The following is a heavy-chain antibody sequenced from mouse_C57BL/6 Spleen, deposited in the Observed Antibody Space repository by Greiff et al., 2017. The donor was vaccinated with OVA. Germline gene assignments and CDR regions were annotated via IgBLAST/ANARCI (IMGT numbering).Heavy chain of an antibody. CDR1: GYTFTSYW. CDR2: IHPNSGST. CDR3: ARTIITTVPGMGY. V-gene: IGHV1-64*01. J-gene: IGHJ4*01. Sequence: VQLQQPGAELVKPGASVKLSCKASGYTFTSYWMHWVKQRPGQGLEWIGMIHPNSGSTNYNEKFKSKATLTVDKSSSTAYMQLSSLTSEDSAVYYCARTIITTVPGMGYWGQGTSVTVSS. D-gene: IGHD1-1*01.